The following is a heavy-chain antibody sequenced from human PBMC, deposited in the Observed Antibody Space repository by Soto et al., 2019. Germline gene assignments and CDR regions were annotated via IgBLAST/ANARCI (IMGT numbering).Heavy chain of an antibody. D-gene: IGHD3-22*01. J-gene: IGHJ3*02. V-gene: IGHV3-48*01. CDR3: ATGQYYYDSSGYRFDI. CDR1: VFTFSSYS. Sequence: GGSLRLSCAASVFTFSSYSMNWVRQAPGKGLEWVSYISSGSSTIYYADSVKGRFTISRDNAKNSLYLQMNSLRAEDTAVYYCATGQYYYDSSGYRFDIWGQGTMVTVSS. CDR2: ISSGSSTI.